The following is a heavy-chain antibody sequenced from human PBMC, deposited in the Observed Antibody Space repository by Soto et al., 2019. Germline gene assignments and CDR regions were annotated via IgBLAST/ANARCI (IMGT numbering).Heavy chain of an antibody. J-gene: IGHJ4*02. CDR1: GFTFSSYA. D-gene: IGHD3-16*01. Sequence: GESLKISCAASGFTFSSYAMSWVRQAPGKGLEWVSAISGSGGSTYYADSVKGRFTISRDNSKNTLYLQMNSLRAEDTAVYYCAKDLRMTYRDAWDYWGQGTLVTVSS. CDR3: AKDLRMTYRDAWDY. CDR2: ISGSGGST. V-gene: IGHV3-23*01.